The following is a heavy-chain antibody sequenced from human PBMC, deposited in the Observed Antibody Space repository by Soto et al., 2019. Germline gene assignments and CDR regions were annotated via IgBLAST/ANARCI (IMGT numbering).Heavy chain of an antibody. CDR3: ARAGGLLLDY. Sequence: QVQLVESGGGVVQPGRSLRLSCAASGFSLSSYAMHWVRQAPGKGLEWVAVISYDGSNKYYADSVKIRFTLSRDISKNTLYLQMNSLRAEDTAVYYCARAGGLLLDYWGQGTLVTVSS. J-gene: IGHJ4*02. CDR1: GFSLSSYA. V-gene: IGHV3-30-3*01. D-gene: IGHD2-15*01. CDR2: ISYDGSNK.